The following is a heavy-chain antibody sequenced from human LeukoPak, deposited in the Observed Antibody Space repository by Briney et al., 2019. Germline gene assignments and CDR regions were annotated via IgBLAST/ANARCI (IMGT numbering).Heavy chain of an antibody. Sequence: GASVKVSCKVSGYALTQLSMHWVRQGIGRGLEWMGVFDPVDGETIYAQKFQGRVTMTENTSTDTAYMELSSLRSDDTAVYYCAILLEDYAFSTGSAKDYWGQGTLVTVSS. CDR2: FDPVDGET. CDR3: AILLEDYAFSTGSAKDY. D-gene: IGHD3-3*01. V-gene: IGHV1-24*01. J-gene: IGHJ4*02. CDR1: GYALTQLS.